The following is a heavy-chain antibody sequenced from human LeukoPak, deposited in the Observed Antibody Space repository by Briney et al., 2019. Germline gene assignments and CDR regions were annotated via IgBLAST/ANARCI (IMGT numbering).Heavy chain of an antibody. Sequence: GGSLRLSCAASGFTFGDYTMNWVRQTPGKGLEWVSSISGSGSTTYFADSVKGRFTISRDNSKNTLYLQMSSLRAEDTAIYYCAKDSTVSGSYYGMDIWGQGTTVTVSS. V-gene: IGHV3-23*01. CDR3: AKDSTVSGSYYGMDI. J-gene: IGHJ6*02. D-gene: IGHD3-22*01. CDR1: GFTFGDYT. CDR2: ISGSGSTT.